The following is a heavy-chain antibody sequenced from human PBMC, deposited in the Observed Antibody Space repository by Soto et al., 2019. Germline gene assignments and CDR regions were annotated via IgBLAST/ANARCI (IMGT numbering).Heavy chain of an antibody. D-gene: IGHD6-19*01. V-gene: IGHV1-69*01. Sequence: QVQLEQSGGEVKQPGSSVRVSCKTSGGTFSTYAINWVRQAPGQGLEWMGAIIPLFGTADYSQKFQGRVTITADESTSNASMELSSLRFDDTAVYFCARPKGTYSSGYYYFDFWGQGTLVTVSS. J-gene: IGHJ4*02. CDR3: ARPKGTYSSGYYYFDF. CDR1: GGTFSTYA. CDR2: IIPLFGTA.